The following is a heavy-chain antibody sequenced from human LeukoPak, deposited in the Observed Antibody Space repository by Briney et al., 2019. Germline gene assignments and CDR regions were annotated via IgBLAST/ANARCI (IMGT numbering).Heavy chain of an antibody. V-gene: IGHV1-8*01. Sequence: ASVKVSCKAFVYTFTSYDINWVRQVTGQGLEWMGRMNPNSGNTGYAQKFQGRITMTRNTSISTAYMELSSLRSEDTAVYYCKLYDSSGYALLDAFDIWGQGTMVTVSS. CDR3: KLYDSSGYALLDAFDI. J-gene: IGHJ3*02. CDR1: VYTFTSYD. D-gene: IGHD3-22*01. CDR2: MNPNSGNT.